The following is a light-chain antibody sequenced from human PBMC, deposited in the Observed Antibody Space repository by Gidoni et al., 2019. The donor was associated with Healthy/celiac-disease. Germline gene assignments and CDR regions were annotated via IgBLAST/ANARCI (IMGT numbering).Light chain of an antibody. CDR2: STS. CDR3: LLYYGGAHVV. V-gene: IGLV7-43*01. J-gene: IGLJ2*01. CDR1: TGAVTSGYY. Sequence: QTVVTPYPSLTVSPGGTVTLTCASSTGAVTSGYYPNWFQQKPGQAPRALMYSTSNKHSWTPARFSGSLLGGKAALTLSGVQPEDEAEYYCLLYYGGAHVVFGGGTKLTVL.